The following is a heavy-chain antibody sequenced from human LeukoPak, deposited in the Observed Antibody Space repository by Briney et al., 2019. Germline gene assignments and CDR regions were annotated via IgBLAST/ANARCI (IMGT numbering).Heavy chain of an antibody. D-gene: IGHD1-26*01. J-gene: IGHJ6*02. Sequence: PSETLSLTCTVSGGSISSYYWSWIRQPPGKGLEWSGHMYYSGRTNYNPSLKSRVTISVDTSKNQFSLKLSSVTAADTAVYYCARTFSESYYYYGMDVWGQGTTVTVSS. CDR1: GGSISSYY. CDR2: MYYSGRT. CDR3: ARTFSESYYYYGMDV. V-gene: IGHV4-59*01.